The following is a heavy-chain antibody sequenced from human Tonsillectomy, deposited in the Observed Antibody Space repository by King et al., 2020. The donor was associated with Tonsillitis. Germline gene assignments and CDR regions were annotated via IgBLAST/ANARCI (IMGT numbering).Heavy chain of an antibody. D-gene: IGHD3-3*01. CDR3: ATWIRSLQMDV. V-gene: IGHV1-2*02. Sequence: QGQLVQAGAEVKKPGASVKVSCKASGYTFTAYYMHWVRQAPGQGLEWMGWINPNSGGTNQAQKFQGRVTMTRATSINTAYMELSRLTSADTAVYYCATWIRSLQMDVWGKGTTVTVSS. J-gene: IGHJ6*04. CDR2: INPNSGGT. CDR1: GYTFTAYY.